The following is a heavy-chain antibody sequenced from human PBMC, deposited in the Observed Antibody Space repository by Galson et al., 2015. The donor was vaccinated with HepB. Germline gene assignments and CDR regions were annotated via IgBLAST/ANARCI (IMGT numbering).Heavy chain of an antibody. J-gene: IGHJ3*02. CDR3: ARGDVFCAFDI. Sequence: SLRLSCAASGFTFSSYAMHWVRQAPGKGLEWVAVISYDGSNKYYADSVKGRFTISRDNSKNTLYLQMNSLRAEDTAVYYCARGDVFCAFDIWGQGTMVTVSS. CDR2: ISYDGSNK. D-gene: IGHD3-3*01. CDR1: GFTFSSYA. V-gene: IGHV3-30-3*01.